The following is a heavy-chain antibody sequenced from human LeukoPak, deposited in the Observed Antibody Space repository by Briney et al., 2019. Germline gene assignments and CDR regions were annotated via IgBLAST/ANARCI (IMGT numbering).Heavy chain of an antibody. V-gene: IGHV3-30*18. CDR3: AKDGPTYYDFWSGSHNWFDP. CDR2: ISYDGSNK. J-gene: IGHJ5*02. CDR1: GFTFSSYG. Sequence: GGSLRLSCAASGFTFSSYGMLGVRQAPGKGREGVAVISYDGSNKYYADSVKGRFTISRDNSKNTLYLQMNSLRAEDTAVYYCAKDGPTYYDFWSGSHNWFDPWGQGTLVTVSS. D-gene: IGHD3-3*01.